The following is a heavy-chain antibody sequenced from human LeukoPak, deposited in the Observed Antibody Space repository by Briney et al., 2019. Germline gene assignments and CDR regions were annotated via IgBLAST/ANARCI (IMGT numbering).Heavy chain of an antibody. Sequence: GGSLRLSCAASGFTFSSYAMSWVRQAPGKGLKWVSGIGGSGHSTYYADSVKGRFTISRDNSKNTLYLQRNSLRAEDTAVYFCAKAPSDCGGDCYFDYWGQGTLVTVSS. CDR3: AKAPSDCGGDCYFDY. V-gene: IGHV3-23*01. D-gene: IGHD2-21*01. J-gene: IGHJ4*02. CDR1: GFTFSSYA. CDR2: IGGSGHST.